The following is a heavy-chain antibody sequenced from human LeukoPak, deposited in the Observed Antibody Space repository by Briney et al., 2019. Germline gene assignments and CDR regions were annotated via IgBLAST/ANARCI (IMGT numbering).Heavy chain of an antibody. Sequence: PGGSLRLSCAASGLTFSSHAMHWGRQAPGKGLEYVSAIVSNGGNTYYADSVRGRFTISSDNSKDTVYLQMGSLRPEDTAVYYCARGGYYAASDIWGQGALVTVSS. CDR1: GLTFSSHA. V-gene: IGHV3-64*02. J-gene: IGHJ4*02. CDR3: ARGGYYAASDI. CDR2: IVSNGGNT. D-gene: IGHD3-3*01.